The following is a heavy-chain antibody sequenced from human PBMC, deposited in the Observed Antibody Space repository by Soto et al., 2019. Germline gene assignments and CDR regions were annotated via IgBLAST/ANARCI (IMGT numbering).Heavy chain of an antibody. CDR2: ISAYNGNT. Sequence: ASVKVSCKASGYTFTSYGISWVRQAPGQGLERMGWISAYNGNTNYAQKLQGRVTMTTDTSTSTAYMELRSLRSDDTAVYYCARDLQGLGYYDSSGYRDAFDIWGQGTMVTVS. CDR3: ARDLQGLGYYDSSGYRDAFDI. J-gene: IGHJ3*02. D-gene: IGHD3-22*01. V-gene: IGHV1-18*01. CDR1: GYTFTSYG.